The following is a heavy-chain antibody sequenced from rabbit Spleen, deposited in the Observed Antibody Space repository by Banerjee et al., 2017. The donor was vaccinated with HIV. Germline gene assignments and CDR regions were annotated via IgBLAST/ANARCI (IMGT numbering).Heavy chain of an antibody. V-gene: IGHV1S7*01. CDR1: GFDLSNYG. J-gene: IGHJ4*01. D-gene: IGHD1-1*01. CDR3: VRDYKFYFNL. Sequence: QLVESGGGLVQPGGSLKLSCKASGFDLSNYGVSWVRQAPGKGLEWIGYIDPIFSTTHYATWVNGRFTISSHNAQNTLFLQLSSLTAADTATYFCVRDYKFYFNLWGPGTLVTVS. CDR2: IDPIFSTT.